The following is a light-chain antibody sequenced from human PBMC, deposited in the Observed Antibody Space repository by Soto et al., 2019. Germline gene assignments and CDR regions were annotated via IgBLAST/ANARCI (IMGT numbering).Light chain of an antibody. CDR2: EVS. V-gene: IGLV2-14*01. CDR1: GSDVGGYNY. Sequence: QSALTQPASVSGSPGQSITISCTGTGSDVGGYNYVSWYQQYPGKAPKLMIYEVSNRPSGVSNRFSGSKSGNTASLIISGLQAEDEADYYCSSFPSSSTRVFGTGTKLTVL. CDR3: SSFPSSSTRV. J-gene: IGLJ1*01.